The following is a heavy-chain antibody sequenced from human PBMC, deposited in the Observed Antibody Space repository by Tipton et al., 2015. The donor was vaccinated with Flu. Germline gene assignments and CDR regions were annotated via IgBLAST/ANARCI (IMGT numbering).Heavy chain of an antibody. CDR2: INHSGST. D-gene: IGHD2-21*01. CDR3: ARLCLHKKLAYCGGDPP. V-gene: IGHV4-34*01. J-gene: IGHJ5*02. Sequence: TLSLTCAVYGGSFSGYYWSWIRQPPGKGLEWIGEINHSGSTNYNPSLKSRVTISVDTSKNQFSLKLSSVTAADTAVYYCARLCLHKKLAYCGGDPPWGQGTLVTVSS. CDR1: GGSFSGYY.